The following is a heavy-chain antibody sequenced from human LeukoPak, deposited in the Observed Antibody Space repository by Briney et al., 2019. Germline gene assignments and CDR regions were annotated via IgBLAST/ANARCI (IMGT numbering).Heavy chain of an antibody. V-gene: IGHV3-21*01. Sequence: GGSLRLSCAASGFTFSGYSMNWIRQAPGKGLEWVSSISSTSSYIYYADSVKGRFTTSRDNAKNSLYLQMNSLRAEDTAVYYCARDPYSGSYGDYYYYYMDVWGKGTTVTISS. CDR1: GFTFSGYS. J-gene: IGHJ6*03. CDR2: ISSTSSYI. CDR3: ARDPYSGSYGDYYYYYMDV. D-gene: IGHD1-26*01.